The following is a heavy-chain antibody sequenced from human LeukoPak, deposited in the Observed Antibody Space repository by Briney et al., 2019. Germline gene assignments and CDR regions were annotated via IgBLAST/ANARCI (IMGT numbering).Heavy chain of an antibody. CDR3: ARVTYYYDSSGYYTNDYYYYMDV. V-gene: IGHV4-4*07. CDR2: IYSSGST. Sequence: SETLSLTCTVSGGSISSYYWSWIRQPAGKGLEWIGRIYSSGSTNYNPSLKSRVTMSVDTSKNQFSLKLRSVTAADTAVYYCARVTYYYDSSGYYTNDYYYYMDVWGKGTTVTVSS. J-gene: IGHJ6*03. D-gene: IGHD3-22*01. CDR1: GGSISSYY.